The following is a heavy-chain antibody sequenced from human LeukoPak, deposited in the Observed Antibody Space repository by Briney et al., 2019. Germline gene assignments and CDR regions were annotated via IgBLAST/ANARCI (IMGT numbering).Heavy chain of an antibody. CDR2: ISGSGGST. D-gene: IGHD7-27*01. J-gene: IGHJ4*02. V-gene: IGHV3-23*01. Sequence: GGSLRLSCAASGLTFSSYAMSWVRQAPGKGLEWVSAISGSGGSTYYADSVKGRFTISRDNSKNTLCLQMNSLRAEDTAVYYCAILPWGLDFDYWGQGTLVTVSS. CDR3: AILPWGLDFDY. CDR1: GLTFSSYA.